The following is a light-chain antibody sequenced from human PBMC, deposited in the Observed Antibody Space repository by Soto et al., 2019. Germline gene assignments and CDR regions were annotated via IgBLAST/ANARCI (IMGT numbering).Light chain of an antibody. CDR3: QQSYSTPQNT. CDR2: AAS. CDR1: QSIRYY. V-gene: IGKV1-39*01. J-gene: IGKJ2*01. Sequence: DIQMTQSPSSLSASVGARVTITCRASQSIRYYLNWYQQKPGKAPKLLIYAASSLQSGVPSRFSGSGSETDFTLTISSLQPEDFATYYCQQSYSTPQNTFGQGTKLEIK.